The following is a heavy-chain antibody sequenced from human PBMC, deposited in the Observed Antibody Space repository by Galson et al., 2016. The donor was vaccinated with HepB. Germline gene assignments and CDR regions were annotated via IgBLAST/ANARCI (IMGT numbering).Heavy chain of an antibody. CDR3: TTAIAVSGKNVFDI. D-gene: IGHD6-19*01. J-gene: IGHJ3*02. CDR1: GGTFSNQA. V-gene: IGHV1-69*06. CDR2: IIPVSGTS. Sequence: SCKASGGTFSNQAINWVRQAPGQGLEWMGGIIPVSGTSNYAQKLQGRLTLTADKSTSAAYMDLSSLRSEDSAIYYCTTAIAVSGKNVFDIWGQGTVVSVSS.